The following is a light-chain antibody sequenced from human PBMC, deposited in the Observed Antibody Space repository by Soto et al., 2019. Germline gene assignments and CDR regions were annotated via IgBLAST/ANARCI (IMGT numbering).Light chain of an antibody. Sequence: EIVLTQSRATLSLSPGERATLSCRASQSVSSYLAWYQQKPGQAPRLLIYDASNRATGIPARFSGSGSGTEFTLTISSLEPVDFAVYYCQQRSNWPLTFGGGTKVEIK. J-gene: IGKJ4*01. CDR3: QQRSNWPLT. CDR1: QSVSSY. CDR2: DAS. V-gene: IGKV3-11*01.